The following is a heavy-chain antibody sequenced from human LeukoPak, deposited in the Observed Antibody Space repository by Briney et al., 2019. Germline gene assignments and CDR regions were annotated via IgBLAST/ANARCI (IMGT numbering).Heavy chain of an antibody. CDR1: GGSISSYY. V-gene: IGHV4-59*08. D-gene: IGHD6-19*01. CDR3: ARRHSSGWSHFDY. CDR2: IYYSGTT. J-gene: IGHJ4*02. Sequence: SETLSLTCTVSGGSISSYYWSWIRQPPGKGLEWIGYIYYSGTTDYNPSLKSRVTISVDTSKNQFSLKLSSVTAADTAVYYCARRHSSGWSHFDYWGQGTLVTVSS.